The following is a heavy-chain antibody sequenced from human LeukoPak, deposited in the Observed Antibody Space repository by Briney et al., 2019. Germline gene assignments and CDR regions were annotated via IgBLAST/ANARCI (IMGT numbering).Heavy chain of an antibody. Sequence: SETLSLTCTVSGDSITKYYWNWIRHSPGKGLELIGYIYNIGSTHYNPSLKNRVAISADSSKNQFYLRLRSVTAADTAVYYCARRVISVRPITSDNWFAPWGQGILVTVSS. CDR3: ARRVISVRPITSDNWFAP. CDR2: IYNIGST. CDR1: GDSITKYY. J-gene: IGHJ5*02. D-gene: IGHD3-10*01. V-gene: IGHV4-59*08.